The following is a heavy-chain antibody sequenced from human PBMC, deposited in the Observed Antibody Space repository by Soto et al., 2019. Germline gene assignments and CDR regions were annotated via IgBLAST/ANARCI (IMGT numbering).Heavy chain of an antibody. CDR1: GFTFSSYS. Sequence: LGGSLRLSCAASGFTFSSYSMNWVRQAPGKGLEWVSYISSGSSTIYYADSVKGRFTISRDNAKNSLYLQMNSLRDEDTAVYYCARDGRFLEWLPPYYFDYWGQGTLVTVSS. J-gene: IGHJ4*02. D-gene: IGHD3-3*01. V-gene: IGHV3-48*02. CDR3: ARDGRFLEWLPPYYFDY. CDR2: ISSGSSTI.